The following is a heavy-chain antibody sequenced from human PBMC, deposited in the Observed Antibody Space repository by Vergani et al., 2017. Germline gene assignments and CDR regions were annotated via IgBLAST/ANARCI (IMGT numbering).Heavy chain of an antibody. CDR1: GGSFTSYH. J-gene: IGHJ6*03. CDR2: IYHTGRP. V-gene: IGHV4-34*01. CDR3: ARVNTETNGHLYYYYYMDV. Sequence: QVQLQQWGGGLLKPSETLSLTCVVNGGSFTSYHWTWIRESPGERLEWVGDIYHTGRPDYNPSLKSRLTMSVDKSRNQFYLTLNSVTVTDTAIYFCARVNTETNGHLYYYYYMDVWGQGTAVTVS. D-gene: IGHD4-11*01.